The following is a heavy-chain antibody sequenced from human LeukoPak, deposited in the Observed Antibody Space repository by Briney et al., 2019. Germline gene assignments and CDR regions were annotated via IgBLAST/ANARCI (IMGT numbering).Heavy chain of an antibody. J-gene: IGHJ3*02. Sequence: GGSLRLSCAASGFNFNTYSMNWVRQAPGKGLEWVSSISSSSHIYYADSLKGRFTIARDNAKNSLYLQMNSLRAEDTAVYYCARSSSEAIDIWGQGTMVTVSS. CDR3: ARSSSEAIDI. CDR2: ISSSSHI. CDR1: GFNFNTYS. V-gene: IGHV3-21*01.